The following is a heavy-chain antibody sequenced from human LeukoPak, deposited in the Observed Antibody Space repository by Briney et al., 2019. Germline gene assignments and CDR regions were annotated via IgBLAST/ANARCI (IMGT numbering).Heavy chain of an antibody. Sequence: GGSLRLSCAASGFTFSIYSMNWVRQAPGKGLEWLSSITSSSNYIYYADSVKGRFTISRDNVQNSLYLQMNSLRAEDTAVYYCARQTVTTTRSFDYWGRGTLVTVSS. CDR1: GFTFSIYS. CDR3: ARQTVTTTRSFDY. V-gene: IGHV3-21*01. D-gene: IGHD4-17*01. J-gene: IGHJ4*02. CDR2: ITSSSNYI.